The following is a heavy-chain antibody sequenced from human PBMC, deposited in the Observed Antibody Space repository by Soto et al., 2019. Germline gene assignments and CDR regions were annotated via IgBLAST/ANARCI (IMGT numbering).Heavy chain of an antibody. D-gene: IGHD3-3*01. CDR3: AKLPAFLLGVVTFFDN. CDR2: ISGSGGST. Sequence: GGSLRLSCAASGFTFSSYAMSWVRQAPGKGLEWVSAISGSGGSTYYADSVKGRFTISRDNSKNTLYLQMNSLRAEDTAVYYCAKLPAFLLGVVTFFDNWGHETLVTVPS. J-gene: IGHJ4*01. V-gene: IGHV3-23*01. CDR1: GFTFSSYA.